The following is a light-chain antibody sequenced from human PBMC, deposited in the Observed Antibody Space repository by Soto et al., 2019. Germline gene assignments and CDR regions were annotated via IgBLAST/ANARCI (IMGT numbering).Light chain of an antibody. J-gene: IGLJ3*02. CDR2: YVS. CDR1: SSDVGGYNY. CDR3: SSYTSSSTVV. Sequence: QSVLTQPASVSGSPGQSITISCTGTSSDVGGYNYVSWYQQHPGKAPKLMIYYVSNRPSGVSSRFSGSKSGNTASLTISGLQAEDEADYYCSSYTSSSTVVFGGGNKLTVL. V-gene: IGLV2-14*01.